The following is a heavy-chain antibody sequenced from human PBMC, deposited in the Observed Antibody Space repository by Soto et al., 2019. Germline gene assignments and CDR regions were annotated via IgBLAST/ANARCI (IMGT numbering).Heavy chain of an antibody. J-gene: IGHJ3*02. CDR1: GYTFTSYG. CDR3: ARVQKVVIKYQRRAFDI. V-gene: IGHV1-18*04. CDR2: ISAYNGNT. D-gene: IGHD3-22*01. Sequence: GGSVKVCFKASGYTFTSYGISLVRQAPGQGLEWMGWISAYNGNTNYAQKLQGRVTMTTDTSTSTAYMELRSLRSDDTAVYYCARVQKVVIKYQRRAFDIWGQGTMVTVSS.